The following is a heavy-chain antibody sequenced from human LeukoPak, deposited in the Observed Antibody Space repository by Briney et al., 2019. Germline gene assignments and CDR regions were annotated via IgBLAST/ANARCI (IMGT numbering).Heavy chain of an antibody. CDR2: INDRGSI. D-gene: IGHD5-24*01. V-gene: IGHV4-34*01. J-gene: IGHJ4*02. CDR3: ARGRRW. CDR1: GGSFSGYY. Sequence: SETLSLTCAVYGGSFSGYYWTWIRQPPGKGLEWIGEINDRGSINYDPTLKSRVTISVDTSKNQFALKLTSVTAADTAVYYCARGRRWWGQGALVTVSS.